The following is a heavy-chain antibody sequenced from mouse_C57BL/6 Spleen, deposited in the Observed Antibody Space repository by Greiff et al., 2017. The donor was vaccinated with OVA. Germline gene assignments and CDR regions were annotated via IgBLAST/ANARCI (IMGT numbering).Heavy chain of an antibody. J-gene: IGHJ2*01. D-gene: IGHD1-2*01. CDR2: INPYNGGT. V-gene: IGHV1-19*01. CDR3: ARGYYGLYYFDY. Sequence: EVQLQQSGPVLVKPGASVKMSCKASGYTFTDYYMNWVKQSHGKSLEWIGVINPYNGGTSYNQKFKGKATLTVDKSSSTAYMELNSLTSEDSAVYYCARGYYGLYYFDYWGQGTTLTVSS. CDR1: GYTFTDYY.